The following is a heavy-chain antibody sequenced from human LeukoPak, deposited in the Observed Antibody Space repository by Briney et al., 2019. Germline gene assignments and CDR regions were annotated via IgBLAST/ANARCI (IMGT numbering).Heavy chain of an antibody. V-gene: IGHV4-39*07. J-gene: IGHJ4*02. D-gene: IGHD5-18*01. CDR3: ARGSRGYSYG. CDR1: GGSISTSSYY. CDR2: IYYSGST. Sequence: SETLSLTCTVSGGSISTSSYYWGWIRQPPGKGLEWIGSIYYSGSTYYSPSLKSRVTISVDTSKNQFSLKLSSVTAADTAVYYCARGSRGYSYGWGQGALVTVSS.